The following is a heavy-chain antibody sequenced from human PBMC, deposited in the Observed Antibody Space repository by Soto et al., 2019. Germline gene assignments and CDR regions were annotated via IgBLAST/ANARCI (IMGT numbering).Heavy chain of an antibody. Sequence: QVQLVQSWAEVKKPGSSVKVSCKASGGTFSSYAISWVRQAPGQGLEWMGGIIPIFGTANYAQKFQGRVTITAYESTSTAYMELSSLRSEYTAVYYCARLSLAARPFDPWGQGTLVTVAS. CDR2: IIPIFGTA. V-gene: IGHV1-69*01. CDR1: GGTFSSYA. CDR3: ARLSLAARPFDP. D-gene: IGHD6-6*01. J-gene: IGHJ5*02.